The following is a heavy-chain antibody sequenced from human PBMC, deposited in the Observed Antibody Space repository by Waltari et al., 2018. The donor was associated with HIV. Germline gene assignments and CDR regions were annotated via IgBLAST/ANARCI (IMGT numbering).Heavy chain of an antibody. V-gene: IGHV3-53*01. CDR2: SYSGGST. CDR3: ARGFGCGGDCYYFDY. D-gene: IGHD2-21*02. J-gene: IGHJ4*02. CDR1: GFSVSRNY. Sequence: EVQRVESGGGLIQPGGSLRLSCAASGFSVSRNYMGWVRQAPGKGLEWVSVSYSGGSTYYADSVKGRFTISRDNSKNTLYLQMNSLRAEDTAVYYCARGFGCGGDCYYFDYWGQGTLVTVSS.